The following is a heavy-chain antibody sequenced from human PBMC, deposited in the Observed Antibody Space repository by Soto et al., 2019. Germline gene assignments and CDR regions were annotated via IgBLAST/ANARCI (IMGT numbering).Heavy chain of an antibody. CDR3: AKYLWGDGNDADPDLWFAS. D-gene: IGHD1-1*01. J-gene: IGHJ5*01. V-gene: IGHV3-23*01. CDR1: RFTFRLYA. Sequence: EVRLLESGGGLVQPGGSLRLSCAASRFTFRLYAMSWVRQAPGKGLEWVSGISGGGGRIYYADSVNGRFIISRDNSKDTLSLQMNSLKAEDTAVYYCAKYLWGDGNDADPDLWFASWGQGTLVTVSS. CDR2: ISGGGGRI.